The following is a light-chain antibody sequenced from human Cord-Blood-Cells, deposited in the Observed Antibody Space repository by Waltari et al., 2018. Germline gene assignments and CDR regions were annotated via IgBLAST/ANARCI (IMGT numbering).Light chain of an antibody. CDR1: SSAVGGYNY. J-gene: IGLJ1*01. V-gene: IGLV2-14*03. CDR3: SSYTSSSTLV. CDR2: DVS. Sequence: QSALTQPASVSGSPGQSITISCTGTSSAVGGYNYVSWYQQHPGKAPKLMIYDVSNRHSGVSNRVAGSKSGNTASLTISGLQAEDEADYYCSSYTSSSTLVFGTGTKVTVL.